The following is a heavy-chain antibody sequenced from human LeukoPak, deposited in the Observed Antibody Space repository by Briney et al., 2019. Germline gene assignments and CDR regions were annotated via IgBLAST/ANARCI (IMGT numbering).Heavy chain of an antibody. J-gene: IGHJ4*02. CDR1: GGSISSSSYY. CDR2: IYYIGST. V-gene: IGHV4-39*01. CDR3: ARPGGSKENYFDY. D-gene: IGHD4-11*01. Sequence: SETLSLTCTVSGGSISSSSYYWGWVRQPPGKGLEWIGSIYYIGSTYYNPSLKSRVTVSVDTSKNQFSLKLSSVTAADTALYYCARPGGSKENYFDYWGQGTLVTVSS.